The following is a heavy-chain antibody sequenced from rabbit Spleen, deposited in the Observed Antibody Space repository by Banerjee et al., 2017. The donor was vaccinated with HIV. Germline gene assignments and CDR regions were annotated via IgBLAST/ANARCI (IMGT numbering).Heavy chain of an antibody. CDR3: GRHLDDSAWGGDL. D-gene: IGHD4-1*01. CDR1: GFSFSSSYW. Sequence: QEQLVESGGGLVQPGGSLKLSCTVSGFSFSSSYWICWVRQAPGKGLEWIGCIDFGRGGSTAYASWAKGRFTISETSSTAVTLQMTSLTAADTATYFCGRHLDDSAWGGDLWGPGTLVTVS. V-gene: IGHV1S45*01. J-gene: IGHJ4*01. CDR2: IDFGRGGST.